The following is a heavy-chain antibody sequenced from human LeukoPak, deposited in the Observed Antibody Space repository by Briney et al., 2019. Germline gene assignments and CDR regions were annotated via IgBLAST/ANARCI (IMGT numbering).Heavy chain of an antibody. D-gene: IGHD4-11*01. CDR2: IYYSGST. CDR3: ARHGYSNYVDY. Sequence: SETLSLTCTVSGGSIRSYYWTWIRQPPGKGLEWIGYIYYSGSTNYNPSLKSRVTISVDTSKNQFSLKLSSVTAADTAVYYCARHGYSNYVDYWGQGTLVTVSS. J-gene: IGHJ4*02. V-gene: IGHV4-59*08. CDR1: GGSIRSYY.